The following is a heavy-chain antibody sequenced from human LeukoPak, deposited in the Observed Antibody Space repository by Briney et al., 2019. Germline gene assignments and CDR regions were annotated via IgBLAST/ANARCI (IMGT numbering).Heavy chain of an antibody. Sequence: SVKVSCKASGGTFSSYAISWVRQAPGQGLEWMGGIIPIFGTANYAQKFQGRVTITADESTSTAYIELSSLRSEDTAVYYCAGYYYGSGSYPRVYFDYWGQGTLVTVSS. D-gene: IGHD3-10*01. CDR1: GGTFSSYA. J-gene: IGHJ4*02. CDR3: AGYYYGSGSYPRVYFDY. V-gene: IGHV1-69*13. CDR2: IIPIFGTA.